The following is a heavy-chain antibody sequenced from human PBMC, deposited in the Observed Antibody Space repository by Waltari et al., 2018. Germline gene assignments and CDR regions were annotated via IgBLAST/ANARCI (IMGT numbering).Heavy chain of an antibody. D-gene: IGHD6-13*01. CDR2: INHRVST. CDR3: ARGSYSSSWYRY. CDR1: GGSFRGYC. V-gene: IGHV4-34*01. J-gene: IGHJ4*02. Sequence: HVQLQQRGAGLGKTSESVSPACAVYGGSFRGYCWSWPRQPPGKALEWIGEINHRVSTNNNPSLKSRVTISVDTSKNQFSLKLSSVTAADTAVYYCARGSYSSSWYRYWGQGTLVTVSS.